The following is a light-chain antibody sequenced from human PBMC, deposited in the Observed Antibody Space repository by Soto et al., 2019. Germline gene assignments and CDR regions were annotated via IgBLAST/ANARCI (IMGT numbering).Light chain of an antibody. Sequence: DMQRTQSPSTLSASVGDRVTITCRASQSISSWLAWYQQKPGKAPKLLIYDASSLESGVPSRFSGSGSGTEFTLTISSLQPDDFATYYCQQYNSYWTFGQGTKLDIK. J-gene: IGKJ1*01. CDR2: DAS. V-gene: IGKV1-5*01. CDR1: QSISSW. CDR3: QQYNSYWT.